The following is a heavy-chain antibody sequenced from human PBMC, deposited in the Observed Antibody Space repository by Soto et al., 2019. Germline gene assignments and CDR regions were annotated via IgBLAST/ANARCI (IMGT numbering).Heavy chain of an antibody. V-gene: IGHV4-59*08. J-gene: IGHJ4*02. Sequence: PSETLSLTCTVSGGSISSYYWSWIRQPPGKGLEWIGYIYYSGSTNYNPSLKSRVTISVDTSENQFSLKLSSVTAADTAVYYCARQASLVPSGLFDYWGQGTLVTVSS. CDR2: IYYSGST. CDR3: ARQASLVPSGLFDY. CDR1: GGSISSYY. D-gene: IGHD1-26*01.